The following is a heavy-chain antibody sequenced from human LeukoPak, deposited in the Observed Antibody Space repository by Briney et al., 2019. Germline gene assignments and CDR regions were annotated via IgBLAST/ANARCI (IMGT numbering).Heavy chain of an antibody. CDR1: GFTFSNYW. D-gene: IGHD2-15*01. CDR2: IKKDGREK. CDR3: VRDVSDENDSASRMHLDS. Sequence: GGSLRLSCAASGFTFSNYWMTWVRQAPGKGLEWVANIKKDGREKHYVDSVKGRFAISRDNARNSLFLQMNSLRAEDTAVYYCVRDVSDENDSASRMHLDSWGQGTLVSVSS. J-gene: IGHJ4*02. V-gene: IGHV3-7*01.